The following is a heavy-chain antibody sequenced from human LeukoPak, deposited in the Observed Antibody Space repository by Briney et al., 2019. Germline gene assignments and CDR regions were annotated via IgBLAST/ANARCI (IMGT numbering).Heavy chain of an antibody. CDR2: ISYDGSNK. CDR3: ARIPGGSDSDY. J-gene: IGHJ4*02. V-gene: IGHV3-30*03. Sequence: GGSLRLSCAASGFTFSSYGMHWVRQAPGKGLEWVAVISYDGSNKYYADSVKGRFTISRDNSKNTLYLQMNSLRAEDTAVYYCARIPGGSDSDYWGQGTLVTVSS. D-gene: IGHD1-26*01. CDR1: GFTFSSYG.